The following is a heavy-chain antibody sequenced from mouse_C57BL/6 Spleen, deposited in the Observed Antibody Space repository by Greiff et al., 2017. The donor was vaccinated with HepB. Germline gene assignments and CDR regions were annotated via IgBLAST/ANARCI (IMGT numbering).Heavy chain of an antibody. CDR3: ARYYGSSYLYAMDY. Sequence: QVQLQQSGPELVKPGASVKISCKASGYAFSSSWMNWVKQRPGKGLEWIGRLYPGDGDTNYNGKFKGKDTLTADKSSSTAYMQLSSLTSEDSAVYFCARYYGSSYLYAMDYWGQGTSVTVSS. CDR1: GYAFSSSW. J-gene: IGHJ4*01. V-gene: IGHV1-82*01. CDR2: LYPGDGDT. D-gene: IGHD1-1*01.